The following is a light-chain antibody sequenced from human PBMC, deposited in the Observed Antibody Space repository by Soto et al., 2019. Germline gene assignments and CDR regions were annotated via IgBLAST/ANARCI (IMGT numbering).Light chain of an antibody. J-gene: IGKJ2*01. V-gene: IGKV1-39*01. CDR3: QQSYITPYT. CDR2: AAS. Sequence: DIKMTQSPSSLSASVGAKVTITGRSSRSIRGYLNWYQQKAGTAPKLLIYAASSLQSGVPSRFSGSGSGTDFTLTISSLQPEDFATYFCQQSYITPYTFGQGTKLQIK. CDR1: RSIRGY.